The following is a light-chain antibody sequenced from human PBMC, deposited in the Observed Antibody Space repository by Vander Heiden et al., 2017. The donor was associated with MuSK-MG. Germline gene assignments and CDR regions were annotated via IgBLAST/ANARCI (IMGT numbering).Light chain of an antibody. CDR2: SAS. J-gene: IGKJ4*01. V-gene: IGKV1-39*01. Sequence: DIHLTDSTPSLSPSVRDRVTIPRRQRQPLFNYLNWYQQRPGKAPQLLIYSASTLQSGTPPRFSGSGSGTDFTLVISSLQPEDFATYYCQQGHTTPLTFGGGTKIETK. CDR1: QPLFNY. CDR3: QQGHTTPLT.